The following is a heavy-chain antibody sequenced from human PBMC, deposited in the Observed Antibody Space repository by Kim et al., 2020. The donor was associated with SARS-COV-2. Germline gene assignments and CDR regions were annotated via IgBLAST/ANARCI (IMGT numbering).Heavy chain of an antibody. D-gene: IGHD6-6*01. CDR3: AKDLVSSWDTGSASYYYGMDV. CDR2: IWYDGSNK. V-gene: IGHV3-33*06. J-gene: IGHJ6*02. Sequence: GGSLRLSCAASGFTFSSYGMHWVRQAPGKGLEWVAVIWYDGSNKYYADSVKGRFTISRDNSKNTLYLQMNSLRAGDTAVYYCAKDLVSSWDTGSASYYYGMDVWGQGTTVTVSS. CDR1: GFTFSSYG.